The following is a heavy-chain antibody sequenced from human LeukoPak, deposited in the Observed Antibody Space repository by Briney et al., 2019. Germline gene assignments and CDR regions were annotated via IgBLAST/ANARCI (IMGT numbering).Heavy chain of an antibody. Sequence: PGGSLRLSCAASGFTFSTYAMNWVRQAPGKGLEWVSVISGSAGNTYYADSVKGRFTISRDSSMNTLYLQMNSLRAEDTAVYYCAKDKWGILTGYYTPRDAFDIWGQGTMVTVSS. D-gene: IGHD3-9*01. CDR3: AKDKWGILTGYYTPRDAFDI. CDR2: ISGSAGNT. V-gene: IGHV3-23*01. J-gene: IGHJ3*02. CDR1: GFTFSTYA.